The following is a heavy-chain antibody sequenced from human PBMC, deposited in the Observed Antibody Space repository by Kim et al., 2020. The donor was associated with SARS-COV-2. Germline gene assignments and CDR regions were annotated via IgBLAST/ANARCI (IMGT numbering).Heavy chain of an antibody. CDR1: GFTFNSYA. D-gene: IGHD2-2*01. CDR3: AKGRSGSINSCYNY. CDR2: TSSSSDST. V-gene: IGHV3-23*01. Sequence: ALRLSCAASGFTFNSYAMSWVRQAPGKGLEWVSVTSSSSDSTYYADSVKGRFTISRDNSNNTLYLQMNSLRADDTTIYYCAKGRSGSINSCYNYWGQGTLVTVSS. J-gene: IGHJ4*02.